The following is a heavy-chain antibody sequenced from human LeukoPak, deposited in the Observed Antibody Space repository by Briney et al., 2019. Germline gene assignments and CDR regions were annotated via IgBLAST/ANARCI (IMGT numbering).Heavy chain of an antibody. D-gene: IGHD3-10*01. CDR3: AREFGELSRFDP. CDR1: GGSICSFY. Sequence: SETLSLTCSISGGSICSFYWSWIRQPPGKGLEWIGYVHYTGTTNYNPSLKTRVTISVDTSKNQFSLKLTSVTAADTAFYFCAREFGELSRFDPWGQGTLVTVSS. CDR2: VHYTGTT. J-gene: IGHJ5*02. V-gene: IGHV4-59*01.